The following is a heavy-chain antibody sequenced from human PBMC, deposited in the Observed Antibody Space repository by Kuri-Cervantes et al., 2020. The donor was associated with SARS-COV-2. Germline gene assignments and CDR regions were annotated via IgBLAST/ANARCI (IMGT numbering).Heavy chain of an antibody. D-gene: IGHD4-23*01. J-gene: IGHJ3*02. Sequence: ASVKVSCKASGYTFTSYDINWVRQATGQGLEWMGWMNPNSGNTGYAQKFQGRVTMTRDTSISTAYMELSRLRSDDTAVYYCARDPGGLDAFDTWGQGTMVTVSS. CDR1: GYTFTSYD. V-gene: IGHV1-8*01. CDR2: MNPNSGNT. CDR3: ARDPGGLDAFDT.